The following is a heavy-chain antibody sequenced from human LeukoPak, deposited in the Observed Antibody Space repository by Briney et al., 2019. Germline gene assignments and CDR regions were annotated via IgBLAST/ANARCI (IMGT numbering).Heavy chain of an antibody. V-gene: IGHV1-24*01. CDR2: FDPEDGET. CDR3: ATKYYYGSGSYRGEADY. Sequence: ASVKVSCKVSGYTLTELSMHRVRQAPGKGLEWMGGFDPEDGETIYAQKFQGRVTMTEDTSTDTAYMELSSLRSEDTAVYYCATKYYYGSGSYRGEADYWGQGTLVTVSS. D-gene: IGHD3-10*01. J-gene: IGHJ4*02. CDR1: GYTLTELS.